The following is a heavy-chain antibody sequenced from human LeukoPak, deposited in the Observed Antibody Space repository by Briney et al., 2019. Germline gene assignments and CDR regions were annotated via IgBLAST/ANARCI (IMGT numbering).Heavy chain of an antibody. V-gene: IGHV3-30*02. Sequence: PGGSLRLSCAASGFTFSNYGMHWVRQAPGKGLEWVAFIRYDGSNKYYADSVKGRFTISRDNSKNTLYLQMNSLRAEDTAVYYCAKDTMTTPFYFDYWGQGTLVTVSS. CDR1: GFTFSNYG. J-gene: IGHJ4*02. D-gene: IGHD4-11*01. CDR2: IRYDGSNK. CDR3: AKDTMTTPFYFDY.